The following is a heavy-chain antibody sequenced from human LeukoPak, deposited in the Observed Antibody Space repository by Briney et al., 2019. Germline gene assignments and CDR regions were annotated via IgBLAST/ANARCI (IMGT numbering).Heavy chain of an antibody. D-gene: IGHD1-26*01. J-gene: IGHJ4*02. Sequence: ASVKVSCKASGYTFTGYYMHWVRQAPGQGLEWMGRINPNSGGTNYAQKFQGRVTMTRDTSISTAYMELSRLRSDDTAVYYCARDREGVGATLDYWGQGTLVTVSS. CDR2: INPNSGGT. V-gene: IGHV1-2*06. CDR3: ARDREGVGATLDY. CDR1: GYTFTGYY.